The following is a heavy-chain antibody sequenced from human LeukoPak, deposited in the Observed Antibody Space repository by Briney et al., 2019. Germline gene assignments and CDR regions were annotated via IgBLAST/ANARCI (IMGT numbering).Heavy chain of an antibody. V-gene: IGHV4-59*01. CDR1: GGSISNYY. CDR3: ASSNLGSLGQFDP. J-gene: IGHJ5*02. CDR2: IQSNGGA. Sequence: SETLSLTCTVSGGSISNYYWSWIRQHPGKGLEWIGFIQSNGGANYNASLNSRATISRDPSRSQVSLKRTSITATHTAVYYCASSNLGSLGQFDPWGQGTLVTVSS. D-gene: IGHD3-10*01.